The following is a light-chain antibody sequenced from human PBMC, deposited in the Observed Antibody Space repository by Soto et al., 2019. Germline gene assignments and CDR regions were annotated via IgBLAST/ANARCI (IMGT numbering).Light chain of an antibody. J-gene: IGLJ2*01. CDR2: DVS. CDR1: SSDVGGYNY. CDR3: SSYTSSSNVV. V-gene: IGLV2-14*01. Sequence: QSALTQPASMSGSPGQSITISCTGTSSDVGGYNYVSWYQQHPGKAPKLMIYDVSNRPSGVSNRFSGSKSGNKASLTISGLQAEDEADYYCSSYTSSSNVVFGGGTKLTVL.